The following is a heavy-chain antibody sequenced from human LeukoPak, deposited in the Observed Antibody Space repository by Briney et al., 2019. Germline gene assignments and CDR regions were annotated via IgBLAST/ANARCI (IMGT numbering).Heavy chain of an antibody. V-gene: IGHV1-2*02. J-gene: IGHJ4*02. CDR2: INPHSGGA. Sequence: ASVKVSCKASGYTFTGYYMHWVRQAPGQGLEWMGSINPHSGGANYAQKFQGRVAMTRDTSISTAYVELSSLRSDDTAVYYCARRSGYSSNWLDFWGLGTLVTVSS. CDR1: GYTFTGYY. CDR3: ARRSGYSSNWLDF. D-gene: IGHD6-13*01.